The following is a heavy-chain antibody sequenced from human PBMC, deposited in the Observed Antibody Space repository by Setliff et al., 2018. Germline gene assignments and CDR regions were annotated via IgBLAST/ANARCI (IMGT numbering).Heavy chain of an antibody. CDR2: IIPIFGTT. Sequence: ASVKVSCKASRGTFSSYGITWVRQAPGQGLELMGGIIPIFGTTDYAQKFQGRVTITTDESTSTAYMEMSSLRSGDTAVYYCARERGDIVSTTSYYYYMDVWGKGTTVTVSS. CDR3: ARERGDIVSTTSYYYYMDV. CDR1: RGTFSSYG. J-gene: IGHJ6*03. V-gene: IGHV1-69*05. D-gene: IGHD5-12*01.